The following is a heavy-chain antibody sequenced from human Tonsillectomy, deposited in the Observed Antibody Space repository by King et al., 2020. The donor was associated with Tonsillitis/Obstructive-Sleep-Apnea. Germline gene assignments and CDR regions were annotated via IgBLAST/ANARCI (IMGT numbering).Heavy chain of an antibody. CDR2: ISSNGGST. CDR1: GFTFSSYA. V-gene: IGHV3-64*01. D-gene: IGHD2-15*01. Sequence: VQLVESGGGLVQPGGSLRLSCAASGFTFSSYAMHWVRQAPGKGLEYVSAISSNGGSTYYANSVKGRFTISRDNSKNTLYLQMGSLRAEDMAVYYCATRLVVLSDAFDIWGQGTMVTVSS. CDR3: ATRLVVLSDAFDI. J-gene: IGHJ3*02.